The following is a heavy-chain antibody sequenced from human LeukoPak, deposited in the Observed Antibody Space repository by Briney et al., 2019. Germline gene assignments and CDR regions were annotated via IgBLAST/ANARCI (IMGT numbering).Heavy chain of an antibody. Sequence: GASVKVSCKASGYTFTSYDINWARQATGQGLEWMGWMNPKSGNTGYAQKFQGGVTMTRDTSISTAYMELSSLRSEDTAVYYCARVTGSIDYWGQGTLVTVSS. CDR2: MNPKSGNT. D-gene: IGHD1-26*01. V-gene: IGHV1-8*01. CDR3: ARVTGSIDY. J-gene: IGHJ4*02. CDR1: GYTFTSYD.